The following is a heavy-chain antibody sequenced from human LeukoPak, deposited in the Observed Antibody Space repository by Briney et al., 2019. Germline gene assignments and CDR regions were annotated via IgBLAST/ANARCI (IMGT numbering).Heavy chain of an antibody. CDR2: MHSSGST. V-gene: IGHV4-61*01. Sequence: SETLSLTCAVSGYSISSGYYWGWIRQPPGKGLEWIGYMHSSGSTNYNLSLKSRVTMSIDTSKNQLSLKMRSVTAADTAVYYCARDIRIVGATLYFDYWGLGTLVTVSS. CDR1: GYSISSGYY. D-gene: IGHD1-26*01. J-gene: IGHJ4*02. CDR3: ARDIRIVGATLYFDY.